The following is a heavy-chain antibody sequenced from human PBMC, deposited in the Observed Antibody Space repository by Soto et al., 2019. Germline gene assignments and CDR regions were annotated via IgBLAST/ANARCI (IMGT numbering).Heavy chain of an antibody. CDR3: AKGLELLARNYYYYGMDV. CDR2: ISASGGST. D-gene: IGHD1-7*01. CDR1: GFTFSSYA. Sequence: GGSLRLSCAASGFTFSSYAMSWVRQAPGKGLEWVSAISASGGSTYYADSVKGRFTISRDNSKNTLYLQMNSLRAEDTALFYCAKGLELLARNYYYYGMDVWGQGTTVTVS. J-gene: IGHJ6*02. V-gene: IGHV3-23*01.